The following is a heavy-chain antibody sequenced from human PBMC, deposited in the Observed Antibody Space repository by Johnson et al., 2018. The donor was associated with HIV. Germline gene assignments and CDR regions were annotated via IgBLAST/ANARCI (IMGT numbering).Heavy chain of an antibody. D-gene: IGHD1-1*01. CDR3: ATERQAALDI. CDR1: AFTLTNYA. V-gene: IGHV3-30*04. J-gene: IGHJ3*02. CDR2: ISYDGSNK. Sequence: QVQLVESGGGVVQPGRSLRLSCAASAFTLTNYAIHWVRQAPGKGLEWVAIISYDGSNKYFADSVKGRFTISRDNSKNTLYLQMSSLRPEDTAVYYCATERQAALDIWGQGTMVSVSS.